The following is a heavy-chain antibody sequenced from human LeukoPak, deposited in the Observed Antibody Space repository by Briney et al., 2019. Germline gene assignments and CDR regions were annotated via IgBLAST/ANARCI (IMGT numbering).Heavy chain of an antibody. Sequence: PLETLSLTCTVSGGSISSYYWSWIRQPPGKGLEWIGYIYYSGSTNYNPSLKSRVTISVDTSKNQFSLKLSSVTAADTAVYYCAAGRITIFGVVPNHYMDVWGKGTTVTVSS. CDR1: GGSISSYY. V-gene: IGHV4-59*01. CDR3: AAGRITIFGVVPNHYMDV. J-gene: IGHJ6*03. D-gene: IGHD3-3*01. CDR2: IYYSGST.